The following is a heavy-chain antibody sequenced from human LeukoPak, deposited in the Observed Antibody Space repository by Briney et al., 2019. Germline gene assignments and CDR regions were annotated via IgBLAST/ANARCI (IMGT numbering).Heavy chain of an antibody. CDR3: ARRKGYSYGYNYFDY. V-gene: IGHV4-59*07. J-gene: IGHJ4*02. D-gene: IGHD5-18*01. Sequence: SDTLSLTCTVSGGSISSYYWSWIRQPPGKGLEWIGYIYYSGSTNYNPSLKSRVTISVDTSKNQFSLKLSSVTATDTAVYYCARRKGYSYGYNYFDYWGQGTLATVSS. CDR1: GGSISSYY. CDR2: IYYSGST.